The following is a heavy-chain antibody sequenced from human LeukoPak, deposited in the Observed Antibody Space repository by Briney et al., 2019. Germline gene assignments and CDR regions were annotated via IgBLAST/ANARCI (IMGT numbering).Heavy chain of an antibody. CDR2: NSAYNGNT. Sequence: ASVKVSCKASGYTFNSYGLLGVRQAPGQGLEGMGWNSAYNGNTNSAQKLQSRVTMNTDTSTSTAYMELRSLRSDDTAVYYCARYYDYVWGSYNSYYMVVWGKGTTVTISS. J-gene: IGHJ6*03. V-gene: IGHV1-18*01. CDR1: GYTFNSYG. CDR3: ARYYDYVWGSYNSYYMVV. D-gene: IGHD3-16*01.